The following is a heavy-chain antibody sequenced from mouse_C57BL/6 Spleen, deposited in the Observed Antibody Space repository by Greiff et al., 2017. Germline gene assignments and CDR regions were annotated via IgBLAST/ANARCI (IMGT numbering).Heavy chain of an antibody. CDR2: IYPGDGDT. CDR1: GYAFSSYW. CDR3: ARTPLYYGSSPYFDY. V-gene: IGHV1-80*01. Sequence: VQLVESGAELVKPGASVKISCKASGYAFSSYWMNWVKQRPGKGLEWIGQIYPGDGDTNYNGKFKGKATLTADKSSSTAYMQLSSLTSEDSAVYFCARTPLYYGSSPYFDYWGQGTTLTVSS. J-gene: IGHJ2*01. D-gene: IGHD1-1*01.